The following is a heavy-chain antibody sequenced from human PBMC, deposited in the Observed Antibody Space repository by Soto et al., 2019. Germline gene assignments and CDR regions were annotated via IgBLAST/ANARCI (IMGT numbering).Heavy chain of an antibody. CDR2: IYHSGST. D-gene: IGHD2-21*02. Sequence: SETLSLTCEVSGYSISSGYYWGCIRQPPGKGLEWIGSIYHSGSTYYNPSLKSRVTISVDTSKNQFSVRLSSVTAADTAVYYCARGEHIVVVTAFDYWGQGTLVTVSS. CDR1: GYSISSGYY. J-gene: IGHJ4*02. V-gene: IGHV4-38-2*01. CDR3: ARGEHIVVVTAFDY.